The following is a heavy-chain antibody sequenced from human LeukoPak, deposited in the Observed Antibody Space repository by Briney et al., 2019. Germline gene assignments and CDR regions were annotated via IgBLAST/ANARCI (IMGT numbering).Heavy chain of an antibody. V-gene: IGHV4-59*01. Sequence: KPSETLSLTCTVSGGSISSYYWSWIRQPPGQGLEWIGYIYYSGSTNYNPSLKSRVTISVDTSKNQFSLKLSSVTAADTAVYYCARWYSSGWYWFDPWGQGTLVTVSS. J-gene: IGHJ5*02. CDR3: ARWYSSGWYWFDP. CDR1: GGSISSYY. D-gene: IGHD6-19*01. CDR2: IYYSGST.